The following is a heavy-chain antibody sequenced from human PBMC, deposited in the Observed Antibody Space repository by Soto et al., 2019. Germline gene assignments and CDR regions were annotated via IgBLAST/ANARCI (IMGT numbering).Heavy chain of an antibody. Sequence: SGPTLVNPTQTLTLTCTFSGFSLSTYGMGVGWIRQPPGKAPEWLALIYWNDDKRYSPSLKSRLTIAKDTSKNLVVLTMTNVDPVDAATYYCVNSPGSSTSDYWGQGTLVTVSS. D-gene: IGHD6-6*01. CDR1: GFSLSTYGMG. V-gene: IGHV2-5*01. CDR3: VNSPGSSTSDY. CDR2: IYWNDDK. J-gene: IGHJ4*02.